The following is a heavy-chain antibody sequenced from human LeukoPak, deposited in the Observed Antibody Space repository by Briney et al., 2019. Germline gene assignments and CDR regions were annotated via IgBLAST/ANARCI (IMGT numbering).Heavy chain of an antibody. CDR2: ISGSGGTT. D-gene: IGHD6-13*01. Sequence: PGGSLRLSCAASGFTYSTYAMSWVRQAPGKGLEWVSAISGSGGTTYYADSVKGRFTISRDNSMNTLSLQMNSLRAEDTAVYYCARVYQLVPDSWDQGTMVTVSS. CDR3: ARVYQLVPDS. J-gene: IGHJ5*01. CDR1: GFTYSTYA. V-gene: IGHV3-23*01.